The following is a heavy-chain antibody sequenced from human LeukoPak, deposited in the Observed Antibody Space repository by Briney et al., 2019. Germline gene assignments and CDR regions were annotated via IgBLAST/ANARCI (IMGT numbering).Heavy chain of an antibody. CDR3: ARGHFSILTGYYTFVESSNWFDP. CDR1: GGSISSSSYY. V-gene: IGHV4-39*01. D-gene: IGHD3-9*01. Sequence: SETLSLTCTVSGGSISSSSYYWGWIRQPPGKGLEWIGSIYYSGSTYYNPSLKSRVTISVDTSKNQFSLKLSSVTAADTAVYYCARGHFSILTGYYTFVESSNWFDPWGQGTLVTVSS. J-gene: IGHJ5*02. CDR2: IYYSGST.